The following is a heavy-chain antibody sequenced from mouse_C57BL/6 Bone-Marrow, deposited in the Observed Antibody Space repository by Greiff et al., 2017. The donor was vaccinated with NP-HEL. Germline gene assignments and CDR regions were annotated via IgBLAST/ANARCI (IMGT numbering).Heavy chain of an antibody. J-gene: IGHJ3*01. CDR1: GYTFTDYN. Sequence: EVQLQQSGPELVKPGASVKIPCKASGYTFTDYNMDWVKQSHGKSLEWIGDINPNNGGTIYNQKFKGKATLTVDKSSSTAYMELRSLTSEDTAVYYCARKSHYSNYSWFAYWGQGTLVTVSA. CDR2: INPNNGGT. D-gene: IGHD2-5*01. CDR3: ARKSHYSNYSWFAY. V-gene: IGHV1-18*01.